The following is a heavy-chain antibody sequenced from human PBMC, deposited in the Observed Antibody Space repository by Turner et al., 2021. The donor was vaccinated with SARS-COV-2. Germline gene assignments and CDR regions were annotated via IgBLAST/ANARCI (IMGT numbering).Heavy chain of an antibody. CDR3: ASGSGSYSAWYFDY. CDR1: GASMRSGDDY. D-gene: IGHD2-21*02. V-gene: IGHV4-31*03. CDR2: IYNSGST. Sequence: QVQLQQSGPGLVKPSQTLSLTCTVSGASMRSGDDYWTWVRQHPGKGLQWIGYIYNSGSTYYNPSLKSRLTLSADPSKNQFSLNLKSLTAADTAVYYCASGSGSYSAWYFDYWGQGTLVTVSS. J-gene: IGHJ4*02.